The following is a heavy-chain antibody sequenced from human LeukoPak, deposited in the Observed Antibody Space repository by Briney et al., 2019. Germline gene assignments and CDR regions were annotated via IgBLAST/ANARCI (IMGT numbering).Heavy chain of an antibody. D-gene: IGHD3-10*01. J-gene: IGHJ4*02. V-gene: IGHV3-23*01. CDR3: ARDMSFLPSSYYGSGSLFDY. CDR2: ISGSGGST. Sequence: PGGSLRLSCAASGFIFSNYGMSWVRQAPGKGLEWVSAISGSGGSTYYADSVKGRFTISRDNAKSTLYLQMNSLRAEDTAVYFCARDMSFLPSSYYGSGSLFDYWGQGTLVTVSS. CDR1: GFIFSNYG.